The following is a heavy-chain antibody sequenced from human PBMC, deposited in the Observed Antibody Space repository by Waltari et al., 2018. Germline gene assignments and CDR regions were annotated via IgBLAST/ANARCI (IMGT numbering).Heavy chain of an antibody. J-gene: IGHJ4*02. D-gene: IGHD6-6*01. CDR2: INPNSGGT. CDR1: GYTFTGYY. V-gene: IGHV1-2*02. CDR3: ARDVAARPITYYFDY. Sequence: QVQLVQSGAEVKKPGASVKVSCKASGYTFTGYYMHWVRQAPGQGLEWMGWINPNSGGTNYAQKFQGRVTMTRDTSISTAYMELSRLRSDDTAVYYCARDVAARPITYYFDYWGQGTLVTVSS.